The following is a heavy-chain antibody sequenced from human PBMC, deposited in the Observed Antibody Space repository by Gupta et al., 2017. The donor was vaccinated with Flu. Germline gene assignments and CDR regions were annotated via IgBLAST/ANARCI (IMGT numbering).Heavy chain of an antibody. V-gene: IGHV3-21*02. CDR3: ARSGSAGGTGKYCDY. J-gene: IGHJ4*02. Sequence: EVQLVESGGGLVKPGGSLRLSCAASGFTFGTYSMNWVRQAPGKGLEWVSSISSSSSYIYFEDAVRGRFTISRDNAKNALFLQMHRLRAEDTAVYYCARSGSAGGTGKYCDYWGQGIPVTVSS. CDR2: ISSSSSYI. D-gene: IGHD1-1*01. CDR1: GFTFGTYS.